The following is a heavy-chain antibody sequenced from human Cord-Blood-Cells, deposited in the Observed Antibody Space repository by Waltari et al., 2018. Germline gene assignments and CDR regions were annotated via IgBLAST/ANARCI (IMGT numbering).Heavy chain of an antibody. CDR2: IYSGGRT. Sequence: EVQLVESGGGLIQPGGSLRLSCAASGFTVSSNYMSWVRQAPGKGLEWVSVIYSGGRTYYADSGKGRLTISRDNAKNTLYLQMSSLRAEDTAVYYCARGPSARGIDYWGQGTLVTVSS. CDR1: GFTVSSNY. D-gene: IGHD6-6*01. CDR3: ARGPSARGIDY. J-gene: IGHJ4*02. V-gene: IGHV3-53*01.